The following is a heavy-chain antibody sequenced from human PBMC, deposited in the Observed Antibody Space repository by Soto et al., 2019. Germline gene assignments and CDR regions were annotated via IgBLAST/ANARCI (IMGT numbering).Heavy chain of an antibody. CDR2: IDPSDSYT. Sequence: GESLKISCKGSGYSFTSYWISWVRQMPGKGLEWMGRIDPSDSYTNYSPSFQGHVTISADKSISTAYLQWSSLKASDTAMYYCARRLKETYYYYYGMDVWGQGTTVTVSS. CDR1: GYSFTSYW. J-gene: IGHJ6*02. V-gene: IGHV5-10-1*01. CDR3: ARRLKETYYYYYGMDV.